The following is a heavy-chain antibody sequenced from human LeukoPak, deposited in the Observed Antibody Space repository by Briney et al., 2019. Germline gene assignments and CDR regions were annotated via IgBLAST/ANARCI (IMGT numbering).Heavy chain of an antibody. Sequence: GGSLRLSCAASGFSFSSYSMNWVRQAPGKGLEWVSSISSSSSYIYYADSVKGRFTISRDNAKNSVYLQMNSLRAEDTAVYYCAKDRSSGWFVGYFDYWGQGTLVTVSS. CDR3: AKDRSSGWFVGYFDY. D-gene: IGHD6-19*01. J-gene: IGHJ4*02. CDR2: ISSSSSYI. V-gene: IGHV3-21*04. CDR1: GFSFSSYS.